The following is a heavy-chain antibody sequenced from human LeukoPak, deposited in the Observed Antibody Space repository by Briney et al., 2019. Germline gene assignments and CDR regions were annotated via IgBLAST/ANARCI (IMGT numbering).Heavy chain of an antibody. J-gene: IGHJ6*03. V-gene: IGHV1-2*02. D-gene: IGHD3-10*01. CDR3: ARDGWYYGSGTYYYYMDV. CDR2: INPNSGGT. Sequence: ASVKVSCKASGYTFTGHYMHWLRQAPGQGLEWMGWINPNSGGTNYAQKFQGRVTMTRDTSFTTAYMELSRLTSDDTAVYYCARDGWYYGSGTYYYYMDVWGKGTTVTVSS. CDR1: GYTFTGHY.